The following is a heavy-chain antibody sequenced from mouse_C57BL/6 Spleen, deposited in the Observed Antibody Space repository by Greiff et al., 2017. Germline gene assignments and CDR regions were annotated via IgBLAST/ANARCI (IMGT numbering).Heavy chain of an antibody. V-gene: IGHV1-55*01. CDR3: ARSDYYYYGSSRPGYAMDY. CDR1: GYTFTSYW. CDR2: IYPGSGST. J-gene: IGHJ4*01. D-gene: IGHD1-1*01. Sequence: QVQLKQPGAELVKPGASVKMSCKASGYTFTSYWITWVKQRPGQGLEWIGDIYPGSGSTNYNEKFKSKATLTVDTSSSTAYMQLSSLTSEDSAVYYCARSDYYYYGSSRPGYAMDYWGQGTSVTVSS.